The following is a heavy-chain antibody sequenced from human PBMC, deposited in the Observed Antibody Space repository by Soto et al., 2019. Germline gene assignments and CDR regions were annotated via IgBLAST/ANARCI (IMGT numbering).Heavy chain of an antibody. V-gene: IGHV3-20*01. CDR3: ARDVNPTYFYYRDV. CDR1: GFTFDDYG. Sequence: GGSLRLSCAASGFTFDDYGMSWVRQAPGKGLEWVSGINWNGGSTGYADSVKGRFTISRDNAKNSLYLQMNSLRAEDTVLYHCARDVNPTYFYYRDVWGKGTTVTVPS. J-gene: IGHJ6*03. CDR2: INWNGGST. D-gene: IGHD1-26*01.